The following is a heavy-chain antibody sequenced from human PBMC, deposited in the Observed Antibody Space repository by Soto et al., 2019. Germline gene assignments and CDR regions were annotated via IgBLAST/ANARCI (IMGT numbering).Heavy chain of an antibody. V-gene: IGHV1-8*01. J-gene: IGHJ5*01. CDR2: VSPTTGRT. D-gene: IGHD3-10*01. CDR3: ARGVAAGVDS. Sequence: QVQLVQSGAEVKKPGASMKVSCKASGYTFTSYDINWVRQAAGQRREWMGWVSPTTGRTRYAQNLKGRVTMPRDTSINTASMELSGLSSDDKALYYCARGVAAGVDSWGQGTMVTVSS. CDR1: GYTFTSYD.